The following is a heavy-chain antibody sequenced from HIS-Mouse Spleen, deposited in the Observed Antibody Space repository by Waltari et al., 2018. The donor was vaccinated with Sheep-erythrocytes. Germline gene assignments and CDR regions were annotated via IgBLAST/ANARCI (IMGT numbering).Heavy chain of an antibody. CDR3: ARVSVAARFDY. V-gene: IGHV4-39*07. Sequence: QLQLQESGPGLVKPSETLSLTCTVSGGSISSSSYYWGWIRQPPGKGLAGVGSSYYRGRTHYNPALKSRVTISVDTSKNQFSLKLSSVTAADTAVYYCARVSVAARFDYWGQGTLVTVSS. CDR2: SYYRGRT. CDR1: GGSISSSSYY. D-gene: IGHD6-6*01. J-gene: IGHJ4*02.